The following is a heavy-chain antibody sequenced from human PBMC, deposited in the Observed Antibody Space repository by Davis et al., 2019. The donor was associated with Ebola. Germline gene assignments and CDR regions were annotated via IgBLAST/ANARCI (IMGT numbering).Heavy chain of an antibody. J-gene: IGHJ4*02. V-gene: IGHV4-34*01. D-gene: IGHD3/OR15-3a*01. CDR2: INHSGST. CDR3: ARRAPGRWTWNS. CDR1: GGSFSGYY. Sequence: SETLSLTCAVYGGSFSGYYWSWIRQPPGKGLEWIGEINHSGSTNYNPSLKSRVTISVDTSKNQISLKLSSMTAADTAVYFCARRAPGRWTWNSWGQGTLVTVSS.